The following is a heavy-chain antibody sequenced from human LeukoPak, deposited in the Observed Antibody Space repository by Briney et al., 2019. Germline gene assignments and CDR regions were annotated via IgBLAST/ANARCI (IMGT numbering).Heavy chain of an antibody. V-gene: IGHV3-21*01. Sequence: PGGSLRLSCAASGFTFSSYSMNWVRQAPGKGLEWVSSISSSSSYIYYADSVKGRFTISRDNAKTSLYLQMNSLRTEDTAVYYCARDLSGVRGYTYGRGIDYWGQGTLVTVSS. J-gene: IGHJ4*02. CDR3: ARDLSGVRGYTYGRGIDY. CDR1: GFTFSSYS. D-gene: IGHD5-18*01. CDR2: ISSSSSYI.